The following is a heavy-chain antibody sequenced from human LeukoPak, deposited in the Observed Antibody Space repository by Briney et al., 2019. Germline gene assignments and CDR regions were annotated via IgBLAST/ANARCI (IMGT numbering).Heavy chain of an antibody. CDR1: GLSFSSFA. J-gene: IGHJ4*02. V-gene: IGHV3-23*01. CDR3: ARASWVSTADAVR. CDR2: MKGTGET. Sequence: GGSLRLSCAASGLSFSSFAMSWVRQAPARGLEWLSSMKGTGETIYADSVRGRCTLFRDGSRNTVYLQSNNLRVEDTAVYYCARASWVSTADAVRWGQGTVVTVSS. D-gene: IGHD3-16*01.